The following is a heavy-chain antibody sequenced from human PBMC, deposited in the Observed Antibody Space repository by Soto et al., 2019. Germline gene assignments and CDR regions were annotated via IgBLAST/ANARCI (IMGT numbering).Heavy chain of an antibody. CDR3: ARADGRGWYFDV. Sequence: QVQLQESGPGVVKSSETLSLACAVSSGSISTINWWSWVRQPPGKGLEWIGEAYHSGSTNYNPSLKSRVTISVDKSNNRFSLSLSSVTAADTAVYYCARADGRGWYFDVWGRGTLVTVSS. J-gene: IGHJ2*01. V-gene: IGHV4-4*02. D-gene: IGHD3-10*01. CDR1: SGSISTINW. CDR2: AYHSGST.